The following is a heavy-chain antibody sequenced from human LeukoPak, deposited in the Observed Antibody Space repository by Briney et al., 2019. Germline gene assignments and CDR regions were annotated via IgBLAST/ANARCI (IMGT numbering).Heavy chain of an antibody. CDR2: INDSEST. CDR1: GGSFSGYY. V-gene: IGHV4-34*01. D-gene: IGHD6-13*01. J-gene: IGHJ4*02. CDR3: ARETAAAGSFIAINDY. Sequence: PSETLSLTCAVYGGSFSGYYWSWIRQPPGKGLEWIGEINDSESTNYNPSLKSRVTISVDTSKKQFSLKLSSATAADTAIYYCARETAAAGSFIAINDYWGQGTLVTVSS.